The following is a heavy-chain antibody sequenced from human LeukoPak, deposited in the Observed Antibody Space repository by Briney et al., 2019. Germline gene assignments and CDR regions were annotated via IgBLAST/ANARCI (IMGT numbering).Heavy chain of an antibody. CDR2: IYHSGST. CDR1: GYSISSGYY. CDR3: ARDIVGATLKSY. D-gene: IGHD1-26*01. Sequence: PSQTLSLACTVSGYSISSGYYGGWIRQPPGKGVEWIGSIYHSGSTYYNPSLKSRVTISVDTSKNQFSLKLSSVTAADTAVYYCARDIVGATLKSYWGQGTLVTVSS. J-gene: IGHJ4*02. V-gene: IGHV4-38-2*02.